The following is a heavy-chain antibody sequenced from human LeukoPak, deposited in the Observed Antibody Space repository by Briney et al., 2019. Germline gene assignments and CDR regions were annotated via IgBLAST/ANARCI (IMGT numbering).Heavy chain of an antibody. CDR3: ARSGVTALSWVDP. D-gene: IGHD2-21*02. J-gene: IGHJ5*02. CDR1: GGSMSSYY. CDR2: ISYSGST. V-gene: IGHV4-59*08. Sequence: PSETLSLTCTVSGGSMSSYYWSWIRQPPGKGLEWIGYISYSGSTNYNPSLKSRITISVDTSKNQFSLKLSSATAADTAVYYCARSGVTALSWVDPWGQGTLVTVSS.